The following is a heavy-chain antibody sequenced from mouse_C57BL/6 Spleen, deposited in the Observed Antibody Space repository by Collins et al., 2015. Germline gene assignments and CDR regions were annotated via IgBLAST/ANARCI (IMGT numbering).Heavy chain of an antibody. CDR3: ARYADSNYGFYAMDY. CDR2: IYPRSGNT. J-gene: IGHJ4*01. CDR1: GYTFTSYG. V-gene: IGHV1-81*01. D-gene: IGHD2-5*01. Sequence: QVQLQQSGAELARPGASVKLSCKASGYTFTSYGISWVKQRTGQGLEWIGEIYPRSGNTYYNEKFKGKATLTADKSSSTAYMELRSLTSEDSAVYFCARYADSNYGFYAMDYWGQGTSVTVSS.